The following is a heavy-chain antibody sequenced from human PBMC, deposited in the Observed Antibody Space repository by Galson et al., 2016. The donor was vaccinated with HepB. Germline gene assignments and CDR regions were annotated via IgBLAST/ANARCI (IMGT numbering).Heavy chain of an antibody. V-gene: IGHV3-13*01. J-gene: IGHJ4*02. CDR3: VKDLAEGYYDGSGSYWGIFDD. CDR1: GFTFSNYD. CDR2: IGSTGDT. D-gene: IGHD3-10*01. Sequence: LRLSCAASGFTFSNYDMHWVRQVTGKGLEWVSAIGSTGDTYYLDSVKGRFTISRDNYKNTLYLQMNSLRVEDTAIYYCVKDLAEGYYDGSGSYWGIFDDWGQGTLVTVSS.